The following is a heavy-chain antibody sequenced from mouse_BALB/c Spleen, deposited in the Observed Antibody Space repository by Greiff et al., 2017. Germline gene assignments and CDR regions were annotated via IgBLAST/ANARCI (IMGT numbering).Heavy chain of an antibody. CDR3: ASNGYYY. D-gene: IGHD2-3*01. V-gene: IGHV14-3*02. J-gene: IGHJ3*01. CDR1: GFNIKDTY. CDR2: IDPANGNT. Sequence: EVMLVESGAELVKPGASVKLSCTASGFNIKDTYMHWVKQRPEQGLEWIGRIDPANGNTKYDPKFQGKATITADTSSNTAYLQLSSLTSEDTAVYYCASNGYYYWGQGTLVTVSA.